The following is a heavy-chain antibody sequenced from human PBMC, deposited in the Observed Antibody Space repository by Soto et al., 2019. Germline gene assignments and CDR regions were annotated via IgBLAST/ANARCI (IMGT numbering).Heavy chain of an antibody. CDR1: GGSISSSNNY. V-gene: IGHV4-39*01. CDR2: ISYSGST. J-gene: IGHJ1*01. CDR3: ANRDGRYFQH. Sequence: QLQLQESGPGLVKPSETLSLTCTVSGGSISSSNNYWGWIRQPPGKGLEWIGTISYSGSTYYNPSLKSRVTMSVDTSRNQLSLILNSVTAADTAVYYCANRDGRYFQHWGQGTLVTASS.